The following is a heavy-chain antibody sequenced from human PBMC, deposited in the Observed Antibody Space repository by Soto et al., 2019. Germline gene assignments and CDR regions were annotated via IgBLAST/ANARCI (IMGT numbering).Heavy chain of an antibody. CDR2: IYASGST. CDR3: AKGPQSGYLRFDP. D-gene: IGHD3-3*01. Sequence: PSETLSLTCTVSGGSISSGDYYWSWIRQPPGEGLEWIGHIYASGSTDYNPSLKSRVTISVDRSKNQLSLNLRSVTAADTAVYYCAKGPQSGYLRFDPWGQGTLVTVSS. CDR1: GGSISSGDYY. V-gene: IGHV4-61*08. J-gene: IGHJ5*02.